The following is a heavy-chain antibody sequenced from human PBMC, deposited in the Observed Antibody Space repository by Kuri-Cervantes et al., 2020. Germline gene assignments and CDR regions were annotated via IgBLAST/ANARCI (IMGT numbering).Heavy chain of an antibody. CDR2: IYYSGST. CDR3: ARSPSRYYMDV. Sequence: GSLRLSCTVSGGSISSYYWSWIRQPPGKGLEWIGYIYYSGSTNYNPSLKSRVTISVDTSKNQFSLKLSSVTAADTAVYYCARSPSRYYMDVWGKGTTVTVSS. CDR1: GGSISSYY. V-gene: IGHV4-59*13. J-gene: IGHJ6*03.